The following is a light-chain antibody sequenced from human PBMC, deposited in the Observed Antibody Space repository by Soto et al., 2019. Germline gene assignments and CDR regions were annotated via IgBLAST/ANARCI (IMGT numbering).Light chain of an antibody. J-gene: IGKJ3*01. CDR3: QHRSGFT. CDR1: KSVNNY. Sequence: EIVLTQSPATLSLSPGERATLSCRASKSVNNYLAWYQQKPGQAPRLLIYDASNRATGIPARFSGSGSGTDFTLTISSLEPEDFAVYYCQHRSGFTFGPGTKVDIK. CDR2: DAS. V-gene: IGKV3-11*01.